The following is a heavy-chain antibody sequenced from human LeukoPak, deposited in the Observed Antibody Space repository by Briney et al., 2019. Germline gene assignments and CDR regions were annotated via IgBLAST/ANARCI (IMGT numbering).Heavy chain of an antibody. CDR1: GGSISSYY. V-gene: IGHV4-59*01. J-gene: IGHJ4*02. CDR3: ARGAAAGTGYFDY. D-gene: IGHD6-13*01. Sequence: SETLSLTCTVSGGSISSYYWSWIRPPPGKGLEWIGYFYYSGSTNYNPSLKSRVTISVDTSMNQFSLKLSSVTAADTAVYYCARGAAAGTGYFDYWGQGTLVTVSS. CDR2: FYYSGST.